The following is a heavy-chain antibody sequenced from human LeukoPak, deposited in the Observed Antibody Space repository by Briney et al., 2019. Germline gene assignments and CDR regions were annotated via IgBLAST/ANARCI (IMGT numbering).Heavy chain of an antibody. Sequence: GGSLRLSCAASGFTFNNYGMHWVRQAPGKGLEWVALIQPDGNDKYYTDSVKGRFTVPRDNSKNTLYLQLNSLRAEDTAIYYCAKRDGVTEFDYWGQGTLVTVSS. D-gene: IGHD2-21*02. J-gene: IGHJ4*02. CDR3: AKRDGVTEFDY. CDR2: IQPDGNDK. V-gene: IGHV3-30*02. CDR1: GFTFNNYG.